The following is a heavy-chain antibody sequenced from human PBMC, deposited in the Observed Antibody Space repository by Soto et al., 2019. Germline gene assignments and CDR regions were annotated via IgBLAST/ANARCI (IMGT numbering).Heavy chain of an antibody. CDR1: GYTFTSYG. V-gene: IGHV1-18*01. J-gene: IGHJ6*02. Sequence: ASVKVSCKASGYTFTSYGISWVRQAPGQGLEWMGWISAYNGNTNYAQKLQGRVTMTTDTSTSTAYMELRSLRSDDTAVYYCARGRGLAAAGTRYYYGMDVRAQRTTVTGSS. CDR3: ARGRGLAAAGTRYYYGMDV. D-gene: IGHD6-13*01. CDR2: ISAYNGNT.